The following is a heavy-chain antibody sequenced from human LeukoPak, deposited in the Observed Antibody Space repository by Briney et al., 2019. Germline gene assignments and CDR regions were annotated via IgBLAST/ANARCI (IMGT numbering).Heavy chain of an antibody. CDR2: INPNSGGT. J-gene: IGHJ3*02. CDR3: ARAPQRALGAFDI. CDR1: GYTFTGYC. V-gene: IGHV1-2*02. Sequence: AASVKVSCKASGYTFTGYCMHWVRQAPGQGLEWMGWINPNSGGTNYAQKFQGRVTMTRDTSISTAYMELSRLRSDDTAVYYCARAPQRALGAFDIWGQGTMVTVSS.